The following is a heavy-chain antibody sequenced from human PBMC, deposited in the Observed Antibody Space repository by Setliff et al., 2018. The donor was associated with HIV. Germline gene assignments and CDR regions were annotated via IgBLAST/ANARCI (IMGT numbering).Heavy chain of an antibody. D-gene: IGHD5-12*01. Sequence: PGESLKISCVGSEYASSNYWIGWVRQMPGKGLEWMGIIYPRDSKIRYSPSFQGQVTFSVDKFLNTAYLQWSSLKVSDSAIYYCVRYDVYEYGYQVFDIWGQGTTVTVSS. V-gene: IGHV5-51*01. CDR1: EYASSNYW. CDR2: IYPRDSKI. J-gene: IGHJ3*02. CDR3: VRYDVYEYGYQVFDI.